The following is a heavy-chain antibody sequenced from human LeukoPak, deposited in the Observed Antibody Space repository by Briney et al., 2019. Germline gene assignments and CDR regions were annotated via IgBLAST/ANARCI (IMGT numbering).Heavy chain of an antibody. CDR1: GFTFDDYG. J-gene: IGHJ4*02. V-gene: IGHV3-20*04. Sequence: PGGSLRLSCAASGFTFDDYGMSWVRQAPGKGLEWVSGINWNGGSTGYADSVKGRFTISRDNAKNSLYLQMNSLRAEDTALYYCARDAPYYDFWSGYQPPFDYWGQGTLVTDSS. CDR3: ARDAPYYDFWSGYQPPFDY. CDR2: INWNGGST. D-gene: IGHD3-3*01.